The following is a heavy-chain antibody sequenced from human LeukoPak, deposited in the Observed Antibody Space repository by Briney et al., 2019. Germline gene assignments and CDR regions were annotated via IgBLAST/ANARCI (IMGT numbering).Heavy chain of an antibody. J-gene: IGHJ4*02. CDR3: SGRGD. Sequence: SETLSLTCTVSGAPISNYYWSWIRQPAGKALEWIGRVYTSGSTTYNPSFRSRVTMSVDKSKNELSLKLTSVTAADTAVYYCSGRGDWGQGTLVTVSS. CDR1: GAPISNYY. V-gene: IGHV4-4*07. CDR2: VYTSGST.